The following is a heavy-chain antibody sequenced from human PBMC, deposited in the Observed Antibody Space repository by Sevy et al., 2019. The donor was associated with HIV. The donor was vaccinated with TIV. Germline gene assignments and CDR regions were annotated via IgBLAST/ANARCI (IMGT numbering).Heavy chain of an antibody. J-gene: IGHJ4*02. CDR3: ARDSSRNDAHY. D-gene: IGHD1-1*01. Sequence: GVSLRLSCAASGFTFADYWMNWFRQAPGKGLEWVANMDQDGSRRYYVDSLKGRFTISRDNAKNSLYLQMDSLRVEDTAIYYCARDSSRNDAHYWGQGTLVTVSS. CDR1: GFTFADYW. CDR2: MDQDGSRR. V-gene: IGHV3-7*01.